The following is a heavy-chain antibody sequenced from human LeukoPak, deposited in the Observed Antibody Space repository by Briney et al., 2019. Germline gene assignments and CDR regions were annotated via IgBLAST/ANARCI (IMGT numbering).Heavy chain of an antibody. D-gene: IGHD2-21*01. CDR1: GFTFSSYI. V-gene: IGHV3-64D*09. CDR2: ITSNGGTT. J-gene: IGHJ4*02. Sequence: GGSLRLSCSASGFTFSSYIMHWARQAPGKGLEYISAITSNGGTTYYADSVKGRVTISRDNSKNTLYLQMSSLRPEDTAVYYCAKGHLSILFPFDNWGQGTLVTVSS. CDR3: AKGHLSILFPFDN.